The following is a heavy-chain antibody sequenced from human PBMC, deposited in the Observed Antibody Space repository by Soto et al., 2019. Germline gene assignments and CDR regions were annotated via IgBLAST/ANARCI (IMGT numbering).Heavy chain of an antibody. CDR2: ISATGGGT. D-gene: IGHD3-16*01. V-gene: IGHV3-23*01. J-gene: IGHJ4*02. CDR1: GFKFSNYA. Sequence: GGSLRLSCAASGFKFSNYAMSWVRQAPGKGLEWVSLISATGGGTYYADSVKGRFTISRDNYHNTLYLQVHSLTAEDTAVYYCAKDRRAGGTSAFYFDFWGQGAQVILSS. CDR3: AKDRRAGGTSAFYFDF.